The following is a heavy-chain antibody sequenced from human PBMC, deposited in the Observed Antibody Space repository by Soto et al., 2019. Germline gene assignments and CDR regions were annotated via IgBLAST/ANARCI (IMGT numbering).Heavy chain of an antibody. CDR3: AREGEITIFGVVIIGGAWYFDL. Sequence: GGSLRLSCAASGFTFSSYWMSWVRQAPGKGLEWVANIKQDGSEKYYVDSVKGRFTISRDNAKNSLYLQMNSLRAEDTAVYYCAREGEITIFGVVIIGGAWYFDLWGRGTLVTVSS. D-gene: IGHD3-3*01. CDR2: IKQDGSEK. J-gene: IGHJ2*01. CDR1: GFTFSSYW. V-gene: IGHV3-7*01.